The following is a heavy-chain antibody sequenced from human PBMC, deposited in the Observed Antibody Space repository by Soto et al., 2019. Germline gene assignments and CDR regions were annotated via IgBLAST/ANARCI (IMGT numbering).Heavy chain of an antibody. CDR2: ISYDGSNK. J-gene: IGHJ4*02. CDR3: AKDREHYYDSSAPGDY. CDR1: GFTFSSYG. V-gene: IGHV3-30*18. Sequence: QVQLVESGGGVVQPGRSLRLSCAASGFTFSSYGMHWVRQAPGKGLEWVAVISYDGSNKYYADSVKGRFTISRDNSKNTLYLQMNSLRAEDTAGYYCAKDREHYYDSSAPGDYWGQGTLVTVSS. D-gene: IGHD3-22*01.